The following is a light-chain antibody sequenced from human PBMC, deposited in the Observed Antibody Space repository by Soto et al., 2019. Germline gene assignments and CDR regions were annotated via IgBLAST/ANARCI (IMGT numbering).Light chain of an antibody. J-gene: IGKJ4*01. CDR3: QQFNNYTPLT. CDR2: DAS. CDR1: QGIISA. V-gene: IGKV1D-13*01. Sequence: AIQLTQSPSSLSASVGNRVTITCRASQGIISALAWYQQKPGKAPKLLIYDASSLESGVPSRFSGSGSGTDFTLTISCLQPEDFATYYCQQFNNYTPLTFGGGTKVDIK.